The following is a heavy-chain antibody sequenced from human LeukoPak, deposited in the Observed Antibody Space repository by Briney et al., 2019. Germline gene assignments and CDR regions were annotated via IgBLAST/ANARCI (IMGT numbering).Heavy chain of an antibody. CDR2: ISYDGSNK. CDR3: AKDYEAYCGGDCHSFFDY. V-gene: IGHV3-30*18. Sequence: PGGSLRLSCAASGFTFNSYGMHWVRRAPGKGLEWVAVISYDGSNKYYADSVKGRFTISRDNSKNTVNLQMNSLRTEDTAVYYCAKDYEAYCGGDCHSFFDYWGQGTLVTVSS. D-gene: IGHD2-21*02. CDR1: GFTFNSYG. J-gene: IGHJ4*02.